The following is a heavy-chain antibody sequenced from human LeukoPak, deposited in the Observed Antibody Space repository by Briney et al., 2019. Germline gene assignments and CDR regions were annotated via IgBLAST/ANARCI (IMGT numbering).Heavy chain of an antibody. CDR3: ARDRERDIAAAGIVDY. V-gene: IGHV3-30*04. D-gene: IGHD6-13*01. Sequence: PGRSLRLSCAASGFTFSSYAMHWVRQAPGKGLEWVAVISYDGSNKYYADSVKGRFTISRDNSKNTLYLQMNSLRAEDTAVYYCARDRERDIAAAGIVDYWGQGTLVTVSS. CDR1: GFTFSSYA. CDR2: ISYDGSNK. J-gene: IGHJ4*02.